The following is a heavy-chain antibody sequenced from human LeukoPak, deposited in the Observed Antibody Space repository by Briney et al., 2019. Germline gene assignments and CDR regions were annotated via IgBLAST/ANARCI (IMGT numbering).Heavy chain of an antibody. CDR1: GFTFSSYA. V-gene: IGHV3-30-3*01. CDR3: ARESVADHVGFDY. J-gene: IGHJ4*02. CDR2: ISYDGSNK. Sequence: PGGSLRLSCAASGFTFSSYAMHWVRQAPGKGLEWVAVISYDGSNKYYADSVKGRFTISRDNSKNTLYLQMNSLRAEDTAVYYCARESVADHVGFDYWGQGTLVTVSS. D-gene: IGHD6-19*01.